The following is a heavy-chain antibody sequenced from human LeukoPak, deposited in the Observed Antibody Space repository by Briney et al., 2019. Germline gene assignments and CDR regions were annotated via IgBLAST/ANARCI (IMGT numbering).Heavy chain of an antibody. CDR1: GGSISSSNW. D-gene: IGHD3-22*01. CDR3: ARGPDYDSSGYYYYFDY. Sequence: SETLSLTCAVSGGSISSSNWWSWVRQPPGKGLEWIGEMYHSGSTNYNPSLKSRVTISVDKSKNQFSLKLTSVTAADTAVYYCARGPDYDSSGYYYYFDYWGQGTLVTVSS. V-gene: IGHV4-4*02. J-gene: IGHJ4*02. CDR2: MYHSGST.